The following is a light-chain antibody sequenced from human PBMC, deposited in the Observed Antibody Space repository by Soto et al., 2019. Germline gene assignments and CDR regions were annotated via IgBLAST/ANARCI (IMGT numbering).Light chain of an antibody. CDR2: GNS. V-gene: IGLV1-40*01. CDR3: CSYAGGYFFEVI. Sequence: QSVLTQPPSVSGAPGQRVTISCTGRSSNIGAGFDVHWYQQNPGTAPKLLLSGNSHRPSGVPERFSGSKTGTSASLAITGLQAEDEADYYCCSYAGGYFFEVIFGGGTQLTVL. J-gene: IGLJ2*01. CDR1: SSNIGAGFD.